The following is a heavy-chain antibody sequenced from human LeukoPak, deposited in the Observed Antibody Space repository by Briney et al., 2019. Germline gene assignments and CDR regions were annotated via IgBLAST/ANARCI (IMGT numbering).Heavy chain of an antibody. Sequence: TGGSLRLSCAASGFTFSSYAMSWVRQAPGKGLEWVSAISGSGGSTYYADSVKGRFTISRDNSKNTLFLEMNSLRAEDTAVYYCAKALASGWYLDAFNIWGQGTMVTVSS. V-gene: IGHV3-23*01. J-gene: IGHJ3*02. CDR2: ISGSGGST. CDR3: AKALASGWYLDAFNI. CDR1: GFTFSSYA. D-gene: IGHD6-19*01.